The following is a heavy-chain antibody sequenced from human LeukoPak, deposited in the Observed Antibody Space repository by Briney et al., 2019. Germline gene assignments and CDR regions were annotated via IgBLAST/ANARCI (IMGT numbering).Heavy chain of an antibody. D-gene: IGHD6-13*01. Sequence: GGSLRLSCAASGFTFDDYGMSWVRQAPGKGLEWVSGINWNGGSTGYADSVKGRFTISRDNAKNTLYLQMNSLRAEDTAVYYCATALRIAAAAFDYWGRGTLVTVSS. CDR3: ATALRIAAAAFDY. CDR1: GFTFDDYG. CDR2: INWNGGST. J-gene: IGHJ4*02. V-gene: IGHV3-20*04.